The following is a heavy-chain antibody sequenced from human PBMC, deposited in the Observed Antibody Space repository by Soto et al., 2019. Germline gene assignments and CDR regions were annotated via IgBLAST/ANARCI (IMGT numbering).Heavy chain of an antibody. CDR2: ISGSGGST. CDR1: GFTFSSYA. J-gene: IGHJ6*02. CDR3: AKDLTKSYSSSSCYYYYGMDV. D-gene: IGHD6-6*01. Sequence: GGSLRLSCAASGFTFSSYAMSWVRQAPGKGLEWVSAISGSGGSTYYADSVKGRFTISRDKSKNTLYLQMNSLRAEDTAVYYCAKDLTKSYSSSSCYYYYGMDVWGQGTTVTVSS. V-gene: IGHV3-23*01.